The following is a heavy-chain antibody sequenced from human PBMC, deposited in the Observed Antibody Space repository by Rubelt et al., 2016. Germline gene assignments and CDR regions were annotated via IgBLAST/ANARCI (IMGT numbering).Heavy chain of an antibody. Sequence: QVQLVQSGAEVKKPGASVKVSCKASGYTFTSYAMHWVRQAPGQRLAWMGWINAGNGNKKYSQKFQGRVTITRAPAASTAYMELSSLRSEDTAVYYCARMRGPYSSSGGEFDPWGQGTLVTVSS. CDR3: ARMRGPYSSSGGEFDP. V-gene: IGHV1-3*01. D-gene: IGHD6-13*01. J-gene: IGHJ5*02. CDR1: GYTFTSYA. CDR2: INAGNGNK.